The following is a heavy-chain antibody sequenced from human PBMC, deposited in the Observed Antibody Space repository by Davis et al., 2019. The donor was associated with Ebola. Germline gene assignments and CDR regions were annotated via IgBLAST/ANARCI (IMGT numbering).Heavy chain of an antibody. CDR1: GDSVSSNSPA. J-gene: IGHJ5*02. V-gene: IGHV6-1*01. Sequence: HSQTLSLTCAISGDSVSSNSPAWNWIRQSPSRGLEWLGRTYYSSKWYNDYAVSVKSRITINPDTSKNQFSLQLNSVTPEDTAVYYCARYTWNDRRFDPWGQGTLVTVSS. CDR3: ARYTWNDRRFDP. D-gene: IGHD1-20*01. CDR2: TYYSSKWYN.